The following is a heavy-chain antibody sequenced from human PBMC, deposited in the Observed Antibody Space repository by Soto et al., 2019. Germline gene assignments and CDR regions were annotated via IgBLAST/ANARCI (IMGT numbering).Heavy chain of an antibody. Sequence: VQLVQSGAEVKKPGASVRVSCKASGYTFTSFGLSWVRQAPGQGPEWMGWISAESGKATYAQKFQGRITITTDTSTTTAYTHLSSLRPDDTAVYVCTRALFFMSPSTVTTDAYWGYGTLVYVSS. V-gene: IGHV1-18*01. CDR1: GYTFTSFG. CDR2: ISAESGKA. CDR3: TRALFFMSPSTVTTDAY. D-gene: IGHD4-17*01. J-gene: IGHJ4*01.